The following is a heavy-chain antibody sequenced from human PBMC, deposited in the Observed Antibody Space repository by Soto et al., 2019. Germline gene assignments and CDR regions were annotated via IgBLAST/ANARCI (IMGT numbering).Heavy chain of an antibody. V-gene: IGHV3-23*01. Sequence: EVQLLESGGGLVQPGGSLRLSCAASGFTFSNYAMSWVRQAPGKGLEWVSTFSGSGNSTYYADSVKGRFIISRDNSKKTLYLQMNSVRSEDKGVYYCAGGPWETVFTGVLHIWGQGTMVTVSS. D-gene: IGHD1-26*01. CDR3: AGGPWETVFTGVLHI. CDR1: GFTFSNYA. CDR2: FSGSGNST. J-gene: IGHJ3*02.